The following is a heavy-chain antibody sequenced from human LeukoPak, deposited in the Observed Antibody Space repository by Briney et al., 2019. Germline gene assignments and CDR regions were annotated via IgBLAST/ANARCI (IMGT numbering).Heavy chain of an antibody. V-gene: IGHV4-59*08. D-gene: IGHD1-26*01. J-gene: IGHJ3*02. CDR3: ARRLRIEGGSRRGDALDM. CDR2: IYNSGST. Sequence: SETLSLTCAVSGGSFSNNYWSWIRQPPGKGLEWIGYIYNSGSTNYNPSLKSRVTISADTSKKQFSLRVSSVTAADTAVYYCARRLRIEGGSRRGDALDMWGQGTMVTVSS. CDR1: GGSFSNNY.